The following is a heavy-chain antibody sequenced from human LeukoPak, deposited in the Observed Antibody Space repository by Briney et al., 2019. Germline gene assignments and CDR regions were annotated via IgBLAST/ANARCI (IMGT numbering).Heavy chain of an antibody. V-gene: IGHV3-20*04. Sequence: GGSLRLSCAASGFTFDDYGMSWVRQAPGKGLEWVSGINWNGGSTGYADSVKGRFTISRDNAKNSLYLQMNSLRAEDTALYYYARWYSLNWFDPWGQGTLVTVSS. J-gene: IGHJ5*02. CDR1: GFTFDDYG. CDR2: INWNGGST. CDR3: ARWYSLNWFDP. D-gene: IGHD5-18*01.